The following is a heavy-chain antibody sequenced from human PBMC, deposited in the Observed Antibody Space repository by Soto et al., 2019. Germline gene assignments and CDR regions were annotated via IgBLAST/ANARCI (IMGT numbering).Heavy chain of an antibody. CDR3: AREAAALGNDY. Sequence: ASVKVSCKASGYSFISYDINWVRQATGQGLEWMGWMNPNSGNTGYAQKFQGRVTMTRNTSISTAYMELSSLRSEDTAVYYCAREAAALGNDYWGQGTLVTAPQ. CDR1: GYSFISYD. D-gene: IGHD2-2*01. J-gene: IGHJ4*02. CDR2: MNPNSGNT. V-gene: IGHV1-8*01.